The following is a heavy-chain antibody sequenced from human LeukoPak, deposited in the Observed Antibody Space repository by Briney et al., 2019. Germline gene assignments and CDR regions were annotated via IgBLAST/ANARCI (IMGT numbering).Heavy chain of an antibody. CDR3: ARGPFKAYSSSWYIGWFDP. CDR1: GFTFSSYS. Sequence: GGSLILSCAASGFTFSSYSMNWVRQAPGKGLEWVSSISSSSSYIYYADSVKGRFTISRDNAKNSLYLQMNSLRAEDTAVYYCARGPFKAYSSSWYIGWFDPWGQGTLVTVSS. D-gene: IGHD6-13*01. J-gene: IGHJ5*02. V-gene: IGHV3-21*01. CDR2: ISSSSSYI.